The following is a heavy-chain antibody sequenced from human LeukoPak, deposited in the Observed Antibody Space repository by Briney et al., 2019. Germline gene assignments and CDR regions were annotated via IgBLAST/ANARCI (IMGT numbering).Heavy chain of an antibody. D-gene: IGHD3-22*01. J-gene: IGHJ4*02. CDR1: GGSFSGYY. CDR2: INHSGST. V-gene: IGHV4-34*01. Sequence: PSETLSLTCAVYGGSFSGYYWSWIRQPPGKGLEWIGEINHSGSTNYNPSLKSRVTISVDTSKNQFSLKLSSVTAADTAVYYCARTSSGYQLNYWGQGTLVTVSS. CDR3: ARTSSGYQLNY.